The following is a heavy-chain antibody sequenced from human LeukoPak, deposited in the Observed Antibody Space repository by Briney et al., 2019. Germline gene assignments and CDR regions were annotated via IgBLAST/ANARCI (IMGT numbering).Heavy chain of an antibody. Sequence: GASLRLSCAASGFTFSTSSMHWVRQAPGKGLEWVSHISTSSDVVTYADSVKGRFTITTDNAKNSLYLQMNSLRDEDTAVYYCARGGSSWYWGQGTLVTVSS. CDR3: ARGGSSWY. CDR1: GFTFSTSS. CDR2: ISTSSDVV. J-gene: IGHJ4*02. V-gene: IGHV3-48*02. D-gene: IGHD6-13*01.